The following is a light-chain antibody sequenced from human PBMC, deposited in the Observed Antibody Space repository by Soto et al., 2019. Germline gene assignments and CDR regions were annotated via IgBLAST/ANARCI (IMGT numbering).Light chain of an antibody. CDR1: QTISSW. CDR3: QHYNSYSEA. Sequence: IPLTQSPSTLSGSVRERLTINCRASQTISSWLAWYQQKPGKAPKLLIYKASTLKSGVPSRFSGSGSGTEFTLTISSLQPDDFATYYCQHYNSYSEAFGQGTEVDIK. V-gene: IGKV1-5*03. J-gene: IGKJ1*01. CDR2: KAS.